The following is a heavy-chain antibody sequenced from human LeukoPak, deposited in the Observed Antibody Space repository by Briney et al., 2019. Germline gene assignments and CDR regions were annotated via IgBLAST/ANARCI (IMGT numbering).Heavy chain of an antibody. V-gene: IGHV1-2*02. Sequence: GGSLRLSCAASGFTFSSYAMHWVRQAPGQGLEWMGWINPNSGGTNYAQKFQGRVTMTRDTSISTAYMELSRLRSDDTAVYYCARGGVDGDYIVSWFDPWGQGTLVTVSS. D-gene: IGHD4-17*01. CDR3: ARGGVDGDYIVSWFDP. J-gene: IGHJ5*02. CDR1: GFTFSSYA. CDR2: INPNSGGT.